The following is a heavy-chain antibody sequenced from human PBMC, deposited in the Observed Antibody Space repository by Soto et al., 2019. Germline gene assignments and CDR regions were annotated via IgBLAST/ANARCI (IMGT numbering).Heavy chain of an antibody. Sequence: EVQLVESGGGLVQPGGSLRLSCAATGFSFGRYAMNWVRQPPGKGLEWVAYISASRTNIDYADSVKGRFTVSRDNAQNALSLQMKSLRDEDTAVDFGASDASLGQHLVDHVDSWGQGTLVHVSP. CDR2: ISASRTNI. J-gene: IGHJ4*02. D-gene: IGHD6-13*01. V-gene: IGHV3-48*02. CDR1: GFSFGRYA. CDR3: ASDASLGQHLVDHVDS.